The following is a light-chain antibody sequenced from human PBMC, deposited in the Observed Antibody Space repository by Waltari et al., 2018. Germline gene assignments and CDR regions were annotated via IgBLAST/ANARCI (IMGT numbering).Light chain of an antibody. V-gene: IGLV2-11*01. CDR1: SSDVGGYNY. CDR2: DVT. CDR3: CSYGGSSWV. Sequence: QSALTQPRSVSGSPGQSVTISCTGTSSDVGGYNYVSWYQHLPGKAPKLIIYDVTKWPSGVPDRFSVSKSGNTASLTISGLLGEDEADYYCCSYGGSSWVFGGGTKLTVL. J-gene: IGLJ3*02.